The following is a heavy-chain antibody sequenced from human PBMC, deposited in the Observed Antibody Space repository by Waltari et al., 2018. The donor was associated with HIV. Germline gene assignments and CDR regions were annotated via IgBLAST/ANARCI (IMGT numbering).Heavy chain of an antibody. V-gene: IGHV1-18*01. CDR1: GYTFTRYG. D-gene: IGHD2-21*01. J-gene: IGHJ4*02. CDR2: ISAYNGDT. Sequence: QVQLLQSGAAVKKPGASVKVSCKASGYTFTRYGIRWVRQAPGKGPEWMGWISAYNGDTHYAQRLQGRVTMTTDTSTSTAYMELRSLRSDDTAVYYCAREGGDNYGDYWGQGTLVTVSS. CDR3: AREGGDNYGDY.